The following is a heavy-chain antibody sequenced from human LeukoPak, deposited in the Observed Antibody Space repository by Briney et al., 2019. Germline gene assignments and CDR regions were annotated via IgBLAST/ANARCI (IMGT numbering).Heavy chain of an antibody. CDR3: ARLAVDSSDF. Sequence: PGGSLRLSCAASGFTFSSYSMNWVRQAPGKGLEWVSSISSRSSYIYYADSVKGRFTISRDNAKNSLYLQMNSLRAEDTAVYYCARLAVDSSDFWGQGTLVTVSS. CDR2: ISSRSSYI. CDR1: GFTFSSYS. V-gene: IGHV3-21*01. J-gene: IGHJ4*02. D-gene: IGHD6-25*01.